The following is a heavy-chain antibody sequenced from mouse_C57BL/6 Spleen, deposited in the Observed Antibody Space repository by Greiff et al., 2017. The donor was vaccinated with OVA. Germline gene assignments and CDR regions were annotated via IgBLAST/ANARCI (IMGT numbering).Heavy chain of an antibody. CDR1: GYTFTNYW. V-gene: IGHV1-63*01. D-gene: IGHD2-4*01. Sequence: LVESGAELVRPGTSVKMSCKASGYTFTNYWIGWAKQRPGHGLEWIGDIYPGGGYTNYNEKFKGKATLTADKSSSTAYMQFSSLTSEDSAIYYCARSLGLRYYFDYWGQGTTLTVSS. CDR2: IYPGGGYT. J-gene: IGHJ2*01. CDR3: ARSLGLRYYFDY.